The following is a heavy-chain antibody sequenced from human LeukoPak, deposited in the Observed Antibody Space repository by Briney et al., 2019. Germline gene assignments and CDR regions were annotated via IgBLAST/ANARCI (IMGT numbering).Heavy chain of an antibody. J-gene: IGHJ5*02. CDR1: GGTFSSYA. CDR3: VLSAPLNSLLGCSSTSCYFGWFDP. V-gene: IGHV1-69*05. CDR2: IIPIFGTA. Sequence: SVKVSCKASGGTFSSYAISWVRQAPGQGLEWMGGIIPIFGTANYAQKFQGRVTITTDESTSTAYMELSSLRSEDAAVYYCVLSAPLNSLLGCSSTSCYFGWFDPWGQGTLVTVSS. D-gene: IGHD2-2*01.